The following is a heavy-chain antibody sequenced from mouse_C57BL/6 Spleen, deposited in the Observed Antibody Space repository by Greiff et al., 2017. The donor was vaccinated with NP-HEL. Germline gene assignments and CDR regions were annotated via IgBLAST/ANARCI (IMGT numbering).Heavy chain of an antibody. J-gene: IGHJ2*01. CDR1: GYTFTSYW. V-gene: IGHV1-50*01. CDR2: IDPSDSYT. CDR3: ARQFGGYYFDY. Sequence: QVQLQQPGAELVKRGASVKLSCKASGYTFTSYWMQWVKQRPGQGLEWIGEIDPSDSYTNYNQKFKGKAKLTVDTSSSTAYMQLSSLTSEDSAVYYCARQFGGYYFDYWGQGTTLTVSS. D-gene: IGHD1-1*02.